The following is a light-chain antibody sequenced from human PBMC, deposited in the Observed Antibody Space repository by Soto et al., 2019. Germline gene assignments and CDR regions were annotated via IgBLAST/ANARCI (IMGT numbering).Light chain of an antibody. CDR3: QSFDASLRGWV. Sequence: QSVLTQPPSVSGAPGQRVTISCAGSSSDIGAGHDVHWYQQLPGTAPKLLIYGNTNRPSGVPDRFSGSKSGASASLAITGLQAEDEADYQCQSFDASLRGWVFGGGTKLTVL. CDR2: GNT. V-gene: IGLV1-40*01. J-gene: IGLJ3*02. CDR1: SSDIGAGHD.